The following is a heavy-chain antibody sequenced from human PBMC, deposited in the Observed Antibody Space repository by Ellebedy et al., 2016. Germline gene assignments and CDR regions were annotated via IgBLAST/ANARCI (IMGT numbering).Heavy chain of an antibody. V-gene: IGHV4-31*03. D-gene: IGHD4-17*01. J-gene: IGHJ4*02. CDR2: IYYSGST. CDR3: ARAPTSAVTD. Sequence: SETLSLTCSVSGGSISRSSYYWGWIRQHPGKGLEWIGYIYYSGSTYYNPSLKSRVTISVDTSKNQFSLKLSSVTAADTAVYYCARAPTSAVTDWGQGTLVTVSS. CDR1: GGSISRSSYY.